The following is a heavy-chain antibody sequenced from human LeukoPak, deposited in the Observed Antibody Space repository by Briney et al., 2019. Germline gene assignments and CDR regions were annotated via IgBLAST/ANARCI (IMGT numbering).Heavy chain of an antibody. CDR3: ARGFSGSYELDY. CDR2: ISYDGSNK. J-gene: IGHJ4*02. V-gene: IGHV3-30*04. CDR1: GFTFSSYA. D-gene: IGHD1-26*01. Sequence: PGGTLRLSCAASGFTFSSYAMHWVRQAPGKGLEWVAVISYDGSNKYYADSVKGRFTISRDNSKNTLYLQMNSLRAEDTAVYYCARGFSGSYELDYWGQGTLVTVSS.